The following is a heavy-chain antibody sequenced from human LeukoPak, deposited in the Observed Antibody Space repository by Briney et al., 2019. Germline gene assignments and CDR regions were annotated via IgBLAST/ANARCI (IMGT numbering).Heavy chain of an antibody. CDR1: GGSISSYY. CDR2: LHYSGST. J-gene: IGHJ4*02. V-gene: IGHV4-59*08. D-gene: IGHD2-21*02. Sequence: PSETLSLTCTVSGGSISSYYWSWIRQPAGKGLEWIGYLHYSGSTNYNPSLKSRVIISLDTSKNQFSLRLSSVTAADTAVYYCARHARKRLTSNWDFWGQGTLVTVSS. CDR3: ARHARKRLTSNWDF.